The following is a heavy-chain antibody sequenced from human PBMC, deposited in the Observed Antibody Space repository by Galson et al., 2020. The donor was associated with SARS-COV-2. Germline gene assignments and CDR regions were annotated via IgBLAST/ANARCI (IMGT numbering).Heavy chain of an antibody. J-gene: IGHJ5*02. D-gene: IGHD3-22*01. Sequence: GESLKISCQASGYTFTSYGLSWVRQAPGQGLEWMGWISAYNGNTNYAQKLQGRVTMTTDTSTSTAYMELRSLRSGDTAVYYCARVLWATIIVVVQNWFDPWGQGTLVTVSS. CDR2: ISAYNGNT. CDR1: GYTFTSYG. V-gene: IGHV1-18*01. CDR3: ARVLWATIIVVVQNWFDP.